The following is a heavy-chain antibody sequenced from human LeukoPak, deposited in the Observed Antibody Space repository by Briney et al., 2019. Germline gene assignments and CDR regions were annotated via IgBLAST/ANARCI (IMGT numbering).Heavy chain of an antibody. D-gene: IGHD4-17*01. CDR2: IYYSGST. CDR3: ARYDYGDYWRAFDI. J-gene: IGHJ3*02. Sequence: SETLSLTCTVSGGSISSYYWSWIRQPPGKGLEWIGYIYYSGSTNYNPSLKSRVTISVDTSKNQFSLKLSSVTAADTAVYYCARYDYGDYWRAFDIWGQETMVTVSS. CDR1: GGSISSYY. V-gene: IGHV4-59*01.